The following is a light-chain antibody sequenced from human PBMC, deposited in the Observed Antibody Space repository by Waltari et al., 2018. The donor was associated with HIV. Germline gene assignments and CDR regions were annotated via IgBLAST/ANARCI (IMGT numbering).Light chain of an antibody. CDR1: SSDVGGYNY. Sequence: QSALTQPASVSGSPGQSLTISRTGTSSDVGGYNYVSWYQQHPGKAPNLMIYEVSNRPSGVSNRFSGSKSGNTASLTISGLQAEDEADYYCSSYTSSSTRVFGGGTNLTVL. CDR3: SSYTSSSTRV. CDR2: EVS. V-gene: IGLV2-14*01. J-gene: IGLJ3*02.